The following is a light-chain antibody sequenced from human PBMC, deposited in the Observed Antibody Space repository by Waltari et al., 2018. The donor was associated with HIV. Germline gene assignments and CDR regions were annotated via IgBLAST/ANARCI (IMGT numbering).Light chain of an antibody. CDR2: TAS. CDR1: QGINTY. Sequence: DIQMTQSPSSLSASIGDRVTITCRASQGINTYFSWYQQKPGKAPRLLIHTASSLHAGVPSRFSGSRSGTNFTLTISSLQPEDFATYYCLQTYSFPFTFGHGATVDIK. CDR3: LQTYSFPFT. V-gene: IGKV1-39*01. J-gene: IGKJ2*01.